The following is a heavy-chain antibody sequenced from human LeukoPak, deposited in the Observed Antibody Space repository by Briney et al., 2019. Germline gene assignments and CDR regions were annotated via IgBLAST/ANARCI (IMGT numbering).Heavy chain of an antibody. V-gene: IGHV4-39*01. CDR1: GGSISSSSYY. D-gene: IGHD4-23*01. Sequence: SSETLSLTCTVSGGSISSSSYYWGWIRQPPGKGLEWIGSIYYSGSTYYNPSLKSLVTISVDTSKNQFSLKLSSVTAADTAVYYCARHPYGGNSAPFDYWGQGTLVAVSS. J-gene: IGHJ4*02. CDR2: IYYSGST. CDR3: ARHPYGGNSAPFDY.